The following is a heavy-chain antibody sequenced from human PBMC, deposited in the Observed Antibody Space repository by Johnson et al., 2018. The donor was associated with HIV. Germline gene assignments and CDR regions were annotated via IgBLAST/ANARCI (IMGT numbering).Heavy chain of an antibody. CDR1: GFSFSSYA. V-gene: IGHV3-30*04. CDR3: ARGSRYTYYNDDVYLLQAFDI. D-gene: IGHD3-22*01. Sequence: QVQLVESGGGVVQPGRSLRLSCAASGFSFSSYAMHWVRQAPAKGLEWVAVISYDGSDKDYGDSAKGRFSISRDSSKNTLYLQMNSLRAEDTAVYYCARGSRYTYYNDDVYLLQAFDIWGQGTVVTVSS. CDR2: ISYDGSDK. J-gene: IGHJ3*02.